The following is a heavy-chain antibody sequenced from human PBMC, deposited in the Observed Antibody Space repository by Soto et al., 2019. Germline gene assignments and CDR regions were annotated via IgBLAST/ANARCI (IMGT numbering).Heavy chain of an antibody. Sequence: SEPLSLTCTVSGASISGYYWTWIRQPPGKGLEWIGYISDGGRSNYNPSLKSRVTISVDTSKNQFSLKLTSVTAADTAGYYCARGGESLGPWGAGTLVTVFS. D-gene: IGHD3-10*01. V-gene: IGHV4-59*01. CDR1: GASISGYY. J-gene: IGHJ5*02. CDR3: ARGGESLGP. CDR2: ISDGGRS.